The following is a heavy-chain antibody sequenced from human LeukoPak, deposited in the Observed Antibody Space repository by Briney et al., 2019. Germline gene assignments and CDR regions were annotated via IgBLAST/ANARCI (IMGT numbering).Heavy chain of an antibody. CDR1: GGSISSGGHY. CDR2: MYTSGST. CDR3: ARVIAGIAAAGTGFDY. V-gene: IGHV4-61*09. Sequence: SETLSLTCNVSGGSISSGGHYWSWIRQPAGKGLEWMGHMYTSGSTDYNPSLKSRVSMSVDTSRNLFSLKLSSVTAADTAVYYCARVIAGIAAAGTGFDYWGQGTLVTVSS. J-gene: IGHJ4*02. D-gene: IGHD6-13*01.